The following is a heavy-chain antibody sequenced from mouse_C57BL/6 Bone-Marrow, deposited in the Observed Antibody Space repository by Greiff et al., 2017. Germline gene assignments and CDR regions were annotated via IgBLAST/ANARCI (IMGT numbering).Heavy chain of an antibody. CDR3: ARGGY. J-gene: IGHJ2*01. Sequence: QVQLQQPGAELVMPGASVKLSCKASGYTFTSYWMHWVKQRPGQGLEWIGEIDPSDSYTNYNQKFNGKSTLTVDKSSSTAYMQLSSLTSEDSAVYYCARGGYWGQGTTLTVSS. CDR2: IDPSDSYT. V-gene: IGHV1-69*01. CDR1: GYTFTSYW.